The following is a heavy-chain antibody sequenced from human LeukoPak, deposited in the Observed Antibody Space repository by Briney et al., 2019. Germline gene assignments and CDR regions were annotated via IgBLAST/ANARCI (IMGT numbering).Heavy chain of an antibody. CDR1: GYTFTGYY. CDR3: ARGGVIVHYYMDV. CDR2: INPSSCGT. Sequence: ASVKVSCTASGYTFTGYYMHWVRQAPGQGLEWMGWINPSSCGTNYAQKFQGRVTITRDTSISTAYMELSRLRSDDTAVYHCARGGVIVHYYMDVWGKGTTVTVSS. V-gene: IGHV1-2*02. D-gene: IGHD3-16*02. J-gene: IGHJ6*03.